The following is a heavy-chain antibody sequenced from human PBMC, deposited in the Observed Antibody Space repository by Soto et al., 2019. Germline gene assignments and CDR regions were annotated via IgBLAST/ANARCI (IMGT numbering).Heavy chain of an antibody. CDR1: GDSFNNNV. Sequence: QVQLMQSGAEVKKPGSSVKVSCRSSGDSFNNNVFNWARQAPGQGLEWMGGLTPLFGTPNYAPGFRGRVSITADESTRTVYMEPSSLRSDDTAVYYCARGKNFSWSAYFYWGQGTLVTVSS. CDR2: LTPLFGTP. D-gene: IGHD6-13*01. V-gene: IGHV1-69*12. CDR3: ARGKNFSWSAYFY. J-gene: IGHJ4*02.